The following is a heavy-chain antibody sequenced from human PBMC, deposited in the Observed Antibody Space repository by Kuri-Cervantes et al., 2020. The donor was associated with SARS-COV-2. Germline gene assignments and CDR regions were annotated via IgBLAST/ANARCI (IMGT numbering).Heavy chain of an antibody. CDR1: GFTFSSYG. V-gene: IGHV3-30*03. CDR3: ARALWFEEKMDY. J-gene: IGHJ4*02. D-gene: IGHD3-10*01. CDR2: ISYDGSNK. Sequence: LSLTCAASGFTFSSYGMHWVRQAPGKGLEWVAVISYDGSNKYYADSVKGRFTISRDNSKNTLYLQMNSLRAEDTAVYYCARALWFEEKMDYWGQGTLVTVSS.